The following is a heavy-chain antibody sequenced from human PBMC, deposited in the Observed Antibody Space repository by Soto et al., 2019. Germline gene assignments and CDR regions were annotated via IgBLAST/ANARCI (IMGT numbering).Heavy chain of an antibody. V-gene: IGHV1-18*01. D-gene: IGHD3-10*01. CDR2: INTYNGNT. Sequence: ASVNVSCKASGYTFTNYGISWVRQAPGQGLEWMGWINTYNGNTNHAQKLQGRVTMTTDTSTSTAYMELRSLRSDDTAVYYCARGVGSGTYYNQYNWFDPWGQGTLVTVS. CDR1: GYTFTNYG. J-gene: IGHJ5*02. CDR3: ARGVGSGTYYNQYNWFDP.